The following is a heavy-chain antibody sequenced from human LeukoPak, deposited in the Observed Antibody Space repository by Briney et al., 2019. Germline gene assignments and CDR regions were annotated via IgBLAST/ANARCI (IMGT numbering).Heavy chain of an antibody. Sequence: GGSLRLSCAASGFTFSSYSMNWVRQAPGKGLEWVSSISSSSSYIYYADSVKGRFTISRDNAKNSLYLQMNSLRAEDTAVYYCARDLRNYDSSGYYYSVWAFDIWGQGTMVTVSP. CDR1: GFTFSSYS. J-gene: IGHJ3*02. V-gene: IGHV3-21*01. CDR3: ARDLRNYDSSGYYYSVWAFDI. D-gene: IGHD3-22*01. CDR2: ISSSSSYI.